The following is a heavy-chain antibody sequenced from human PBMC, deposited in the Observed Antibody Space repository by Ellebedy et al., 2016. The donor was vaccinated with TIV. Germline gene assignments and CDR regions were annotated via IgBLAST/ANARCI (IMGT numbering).Heavy chain of an antibody. V-gene: IGHV3-23*01. Sequence: GESLKISCAASGFTFSSYAMSWVRQAPGKGLDWVSAISGSGGTTYYADSVKGRFTISRDNSKNTLYLQMNSLRAEDTAVYYCARSPPGGYNLFYFDYWGQGTLVTVSS. J-gene: IGHJ4*02. D-gene: IGHD5-24*01. CDR3: ARSPPGGYNLFYFDY. CDR2: ISGSGGTT. CDR1: GFTFSSYA.